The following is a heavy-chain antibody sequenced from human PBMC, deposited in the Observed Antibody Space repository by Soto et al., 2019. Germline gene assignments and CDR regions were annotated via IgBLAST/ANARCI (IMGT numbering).Heavy chain of an antibody. J-gene: IGHJ4*02. Sequence: ESGGGVVQPGRSLRLSCAASGFTFSSYAMHWVRQAPGKGLEWVAVISYDGSNKYYADSVKGRFTISRDNSKNTLYLQMNSLRAEDTAVYYCARDRVPMTTVTRAFDYWGQGTLVTVSS. CDR2: ISYDGSNK. D-gene: IGHD4-17*01. CDR1: GFTFSSYA. V-gene: IGHV3-30-3*01. CDR3: ARDRVPMTTVTRAFDY.